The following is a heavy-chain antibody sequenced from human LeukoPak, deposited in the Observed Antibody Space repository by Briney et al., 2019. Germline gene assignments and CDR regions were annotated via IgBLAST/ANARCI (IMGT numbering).Heavy chain of an antibody. CDR1: GFTLDDYA. CDR2: ISWNSGSI. CDR3: AKHSHSGSSNFRLSYFQH. J-gene: IGHJ1*01. V-gene: IGHV3-9*03. D-gene: IGHD6-13*01. Sequence: PGGSPRLSCAASGFTLDDYAMHWVRQAPGKGLEWVSGISWNSGSIGYADSVKGRFTISRDNAKNSLYLQMNSLRAEDMALYYCAKHSHSGSSNFRLSYFQHWGQGTLVTVSS.